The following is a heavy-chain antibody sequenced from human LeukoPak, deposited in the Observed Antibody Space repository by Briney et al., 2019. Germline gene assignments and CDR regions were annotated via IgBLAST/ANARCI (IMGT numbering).Heavy chain of an antibody. CDR1: GFSFSTYS. J-gene: IGHJ4*02. CDR2: ISSGSSAI. V-gene: IGHV3-48*01. D-gene: IGHD7-27*01. Sequence: PGGSLRLSCAASGFSFSTYSMNWVRQAPGKGLQWVSYISSGSSAIYYTDSVKGRFTITRDDAKNSVYLQVNSLRTEDTAVYYCGTGDPRFDYWGQGILVTVSS. CDR3: GTGDPRFDY.